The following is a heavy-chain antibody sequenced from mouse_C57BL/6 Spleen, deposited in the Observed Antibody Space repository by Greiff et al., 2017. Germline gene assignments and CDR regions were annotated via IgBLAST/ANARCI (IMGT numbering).Heavy chain of an antibody. CDR3: ARSNDYGVWFAY. D-gene: IGHD2-4*01. CDR2: ICPGDGDT. CDR1: GYAFSSSW. Sequence: QVQLQQSGPELVKPGASVKISCKASGYAFSSSWMNWVKQRPGKGLEWIGRICPGDGDTNYNGKFKGKDTLTADKSSSTAYMQLSSLTSEDSAVYFCARSNDYGVWFAYWGQGTLVTVSA. J-gene: IGHJ3*01. V-gene: IGHV1-82*01.